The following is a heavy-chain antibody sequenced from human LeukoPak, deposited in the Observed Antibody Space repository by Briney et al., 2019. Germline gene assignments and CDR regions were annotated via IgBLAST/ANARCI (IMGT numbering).Heavy chain of an antibody. CDR1: GFTFTSSA. J-gene: IGHJ4*02. D-gene: IGHD2-2*01. V-gene: IGHV1-58*01. CDR3: AATEAYQLQLIFDY. CDR2: IVVGSGNT. Sequence: TSVKVSCKASGFTFTSSAVQWVRQARGQRLEWIGWIVVGSGNTNYAQKFQERVTITRGMSTSTAYMELSSLRSEDTAVYYCAATEAYQLQLIFDYWGQGTLVTVSS.